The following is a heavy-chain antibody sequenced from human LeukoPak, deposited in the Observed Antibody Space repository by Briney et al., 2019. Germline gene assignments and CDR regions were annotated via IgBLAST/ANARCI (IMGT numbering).Heavy chain of an antibody. CDR2: ISSDGSNK. Sequence: TWRSLRLSCAASGFTFSNYAIHCCLQAPPKGREVVAGISSDGSNKYYTESMKGRVTISIDKSKNTLYLQMSSLRGEDTDVYSCARGQRRHIDMAPGFDYWGQGTLVTVSS. D-gene: IGHD5-24*01. CDR1: GFTFSNYA. J-gene: IGHJ4*02. V-gene: IGHV3-30*04. CDR3: ARGQRRHIDMAPGFDY.